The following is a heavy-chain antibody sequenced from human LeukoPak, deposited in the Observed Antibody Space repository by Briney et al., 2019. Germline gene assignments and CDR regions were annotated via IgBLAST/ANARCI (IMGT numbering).Heavy chain of an antibody. V-gene: IGHV3-9*01. D-gene: IGHD3-22*01. J-gene: IGHJ6*02. CDR1: GFTYDDYA. CDR3: ARGNRDSSGFYFYYGMDV. CDR2: ISWDSHNI. Sequence: GGSLRLSCAASGFTYDDYAMFWVRQAPGKGLEWVSDISWDSHNIGYAASVKGRFTISRDNAKNSLYLQMNSLRPEDTASYYCARGNRDSSGFYFYYGMDVWGQGTTVTVSS.